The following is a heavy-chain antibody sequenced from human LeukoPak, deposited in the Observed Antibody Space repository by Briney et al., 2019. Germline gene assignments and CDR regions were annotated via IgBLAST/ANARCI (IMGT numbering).Heavy chain of an antibody. CDR3: ARRVCGGDCYSDAFDI. D-gene: IGHD2-21*02. CDR1: GYSFTSYW. Sequence: GESLQISCKGSGYSFTSYWIGWVRQLPGKGLEWMGIIYPGDSDTRYSPSFQGQVTISADKSISTAYLQWSSLKASDTAMYYCARRVCGGDCYSDAFDIWGQGTMVTVSS. V-gene: IGHV5-51*01. CDR2: IYPGDSDT. J-gene: IGHJ3*02.